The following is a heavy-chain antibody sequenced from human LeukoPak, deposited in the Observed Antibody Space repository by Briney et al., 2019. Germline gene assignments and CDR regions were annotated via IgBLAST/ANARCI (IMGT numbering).Heavy chain of an antibody. J-gene: IGHJ4*02. CDR2: MSYDGSNK. CDR1: GFTFSNFA. Sequence: GGSLRLSCAASGFTFSNFAMHWVRQAPGKELEWVAMMSYDGSNKYTDSVKGRFTISRDNSKNMVDLYMSNLKIEDTAVYYCARDSWGFDFWGQGTLVTVSS. CDR3: ARDSWGFDF. D-gene: IGHD7-27*01. V-gene: IGHV3-30*04.